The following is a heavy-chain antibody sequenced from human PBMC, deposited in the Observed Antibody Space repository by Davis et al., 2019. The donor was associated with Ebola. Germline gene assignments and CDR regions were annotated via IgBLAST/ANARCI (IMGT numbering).Heavy chain of an antibody. CDR1: GYTFTSYG. D-gene: IGHD3-22*01. CDR2: IIPILGIA. V-gene: IGHV1-69*04. CDR3: ALREDYYDSRVDY. J-gene: IGHJ4*02. Sequence: AASVKVSCKASGYTFTSYGISWVRQAPGQGLEWMGRIIPILGIANYAQKFQGRVTITADKSTSTAYMELSSLRSEDTAVYYCALREDYYDSRVDYWGQGTLVTVSS.